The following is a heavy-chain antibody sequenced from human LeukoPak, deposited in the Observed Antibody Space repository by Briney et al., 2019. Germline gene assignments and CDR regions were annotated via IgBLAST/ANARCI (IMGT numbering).Heavy chain of an antibody. V-gene: IGHV3-23*01. CDR3: VREDTPATANY. CDR1: GFTFNSYA. CDR2: ISASGGST. J-gene: IGHJ4*02. D-gene: IGHD2-21*02. Sequence: GGSLRLSCAASGFTFNSYAMSWVRQAPGKGLEWVSAISASGGSTYYADSVTGRFTISRDNSKDTLFLQMRSLRPGDTAVYYCVREDTPATANYWGQGTLVTISS.